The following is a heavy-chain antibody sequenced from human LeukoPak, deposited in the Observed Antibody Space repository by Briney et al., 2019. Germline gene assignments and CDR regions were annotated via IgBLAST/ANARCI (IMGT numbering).Heavy chain of an antibody. CDR2: IYASGST. Sequence: SETLSLICTVSGGSISSYYWSWIRQPAGKGLEWIGRIYASGSTYYNPSLKSRVTMSVDTSKNQFSLRLTTVTAADTAVYYCARDSNLEYSSSRGLGRWGRGTLVTVSS. D-gene: IGHD6-6*01. J-gene: IGHJ4*02. V-gene: IGHV4-4*07. CDR1: GGSISSYY. CDR3: ARDSNLEYSSSRGLGR.